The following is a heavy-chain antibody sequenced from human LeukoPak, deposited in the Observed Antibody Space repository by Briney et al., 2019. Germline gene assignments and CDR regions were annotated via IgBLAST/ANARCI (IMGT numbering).Heavy chain of an antibody. CDR3: ARGVIATGGNDFDY. CDR2: IHISGST. J-gene: IGHJ4*02. D-gene: IGHD6-13*01. V-gene: IGHV4-61*09. Sequence: SETLSLTCTVSGGSISSGSYCWSWIRQSAGKGLEWIGHIHISGSTNCNPSLKSRVTMSVDTSKNQLSRKVISVTAADTAVYYFARGVIATGGNDFDYWGQGTLVTVSS. CDR1: GGSISSGSYC.